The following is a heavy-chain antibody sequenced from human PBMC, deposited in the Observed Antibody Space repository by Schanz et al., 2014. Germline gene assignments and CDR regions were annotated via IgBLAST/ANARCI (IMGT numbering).Heavy chain of an antibody. V-gene: IGHV3-11*01. CDR2: ISHSGGSK. CDR3: AREQIMAAAGLVDY. Sequence: EQLLQSGGGLVQPGGSLRLSCAASGFTFRDYYMSWIRQAPGKGLEWVSSISHSGGSKYYADSVKGRFTISRDNAKNSLYLQMNSLRAEDTAVYYCAREQIMAAAGLVDYWGHGTLVTVSS. CDR1: GFTFRDYY. D-gene: IGHD6-13*01. J-gene: IGHJ4*01.